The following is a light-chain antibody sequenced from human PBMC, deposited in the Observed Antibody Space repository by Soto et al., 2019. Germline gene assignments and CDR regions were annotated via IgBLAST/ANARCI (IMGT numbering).Light chain of an antibody. V-gene: IGKV3-20*01. CDR2: GAS. Sequence: DIVLTQSPGALSLSPGERATLSCRASQSVSSSYLAWYQQKPGQAPRLLIYGASSRATGIPDRFSGSGSGTDFTLTISRLEPEDFAVYYCQQYGSPITFGPGTKVDIK. J-gene: IGKJ3*01. CDR1: QSVSSSY. CDR3: QQYGSPIT.